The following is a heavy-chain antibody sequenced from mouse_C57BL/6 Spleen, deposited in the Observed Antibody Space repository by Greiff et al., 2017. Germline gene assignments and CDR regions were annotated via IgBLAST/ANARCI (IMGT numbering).Heavy chain of an antibody. J-gene: IGHJ3*01. D-gene: IGHD3-2*02. CDR3: AISTAQATFAY. V-gene: IGHV1-64*01. Sequence: VQLQQPGAELVKPGASVKLSCKASGYTFTSYWMHWVKQRPGQGLEWIGMIHPNSGSTNYNEKFKSKATLTVDKSSSTAYMQLSSLTSEDSAVYYCAISTAQATFAYWGQGTLVTVSA. CDR1: GYTFTSYW. CDR2: IHPNSGST.